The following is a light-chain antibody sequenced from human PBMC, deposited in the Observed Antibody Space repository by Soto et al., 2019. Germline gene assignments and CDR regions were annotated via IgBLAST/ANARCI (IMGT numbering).Light chain of an antibody. V-gene: IGKV1-5*01. Sequence: DIQMTQTPSTPSASVGDRVTITCRASQSIGSWLAWYQQKPGKAPQLLIYDASTLESGVPSRFSGSGSGTEFTLTVNSLQPYDYATYYCQQYDSYSYTFGQGTRLEI. CDR2: DAS. CDR3: QQYDSYSYT. CDR1: QSIGSW. J-gene: IGKJ2*01.